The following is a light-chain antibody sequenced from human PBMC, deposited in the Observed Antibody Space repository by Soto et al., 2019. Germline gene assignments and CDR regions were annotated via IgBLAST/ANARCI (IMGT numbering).Light chain of an antibody. J-gene: IGKJ1*01. Sequence: EIVMTQSPATLSVSPVEGATLSCWASQNIGNNLAWYQQKPGQAPRLLIFGASTRATGVPARFSGSVSGTALTLTISSLPSEDFAVYYCQQYHYWWTFGQGTKVEIK. CDR2: GAS. CDR3: QQYHYWWT. CDR1: QNIGNN. V-gene: IGKV3-15*01.